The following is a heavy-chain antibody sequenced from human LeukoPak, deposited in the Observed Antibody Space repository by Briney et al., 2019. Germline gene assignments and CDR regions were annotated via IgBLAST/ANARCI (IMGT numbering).Heavy chain of an antibody. CDR3: ASRIVVSPTAIETWFDS. Sequence: SETLSLTCAVSGASVSSSTYFWGWIRQAPGEGPEWLGSVSHSGATYYNSSLKSRGTISLDTAETEIPLTVTSVTVADTALYLCASRIVVSPTAIETWFDSWGQGTLVTVSS. J-gene: IGHJ5*01. D-gene: IGHD2-2*01. CDR2: VSHSGAT. V-gene: IGHV4-39*06. CDR1: GASVSSSTYF.